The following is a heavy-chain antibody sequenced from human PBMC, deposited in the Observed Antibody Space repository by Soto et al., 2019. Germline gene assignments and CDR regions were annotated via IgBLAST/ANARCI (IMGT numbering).Heavy chain of an antibody. CDR1: GGTFSSYA. CDR2: IIPIFGTA. J-gene: IGHJ6*02. CDR3: ARHVPAAGYYYGMDV. V-gene: IGHV1-69*12. D-gene: IGHD2-2*01. Sequence: QVQLVQSGAEVKKPGSSVKVSCKASGGTFSSYAISWARQAPGQGLEWMGGIIPIFGTANYAQKFQGRVTITADESTSPAYRELRSLRSEDTAVYYCARHVPAAGYYYGMDVWGQGTTVTVSS.